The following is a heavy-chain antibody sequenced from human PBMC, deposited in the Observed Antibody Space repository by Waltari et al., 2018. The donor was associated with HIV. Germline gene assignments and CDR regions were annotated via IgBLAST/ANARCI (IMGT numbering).Heavy chain of an antibody. J-gene: IGHJ4*02. Sequence: QVQLQQWGAGLLKPSETLSLTCAVYGGSFSGSYWSWIRQPPGKGLEWIGEINHSGSTNYNPSLKSRVTISVDTSKNQFSLKLSSVTAADTAVYYCARGQDYDFWSGYYYHYWGQGTLVTVSS. V-gene: IGHV4-34*01. CDR3: ARGQDYDFWSGYYYHY. D-gene: IGHD3-3*01. CDR2: INHSGST. CDR1: GGSFSGSY.